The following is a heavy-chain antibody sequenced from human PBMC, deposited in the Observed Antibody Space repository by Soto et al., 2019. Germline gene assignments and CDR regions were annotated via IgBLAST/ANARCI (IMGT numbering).Heavy chain of an antibody. J-gene: IGHJ4*02. CDR2: IYSGGST. CDR3: ARYPPYSGSYLDYD. D-gene: IGHD1-26*01. CDR1: GVTVSSNY. Sequence: GGSLRLSCAASGVTVSSNYMSWVRQAPGKGLEWVSVIYSGGSTYYADSVKGRFTISRHNSKNTLYLQMNSLRAEDTAVYYCARYPPYSGSYLDYDWGQGTLVTISS. V-gene: IGHV3-53*01.